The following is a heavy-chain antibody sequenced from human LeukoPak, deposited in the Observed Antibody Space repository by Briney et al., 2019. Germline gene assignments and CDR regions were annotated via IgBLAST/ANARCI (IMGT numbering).Heavy chain of an antibody. CDR1: GYTFTSYY. CDR2: INPSGGST. D-gene: IGHD4-17*01. V-gene: IGHV1-46*01. CDR3: ARVGDYGDYVGIDAFDI. J-gene: IGHJ3*02. Sequence: GASVKVSCKASGYTFTSYYMHWVRQAPGQGLEWMGIINPSGGSTSYAQKFQGRVAMTRDTSTSTVYMELSSLRSEDTAVYYCARVGDYGDYVGIDAFDIWGQGTMVTVSS.